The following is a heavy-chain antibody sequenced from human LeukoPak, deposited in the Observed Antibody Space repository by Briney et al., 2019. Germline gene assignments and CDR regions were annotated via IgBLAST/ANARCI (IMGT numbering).Heavy chain of an antibody. CDR1: GGTFSSYA. J-gene: IGHJ6*03. V-gene: IGHV1-69*06. CDR3: SQARSGYSYGHGDYYYYYMDV. Sequence: SVKVSCKASGGTFSSYAISWVRQAPGQGLEWMGGIIPIFGTANYAQKFQGRVTITADKSTSTAYMELSSLRSEDTAVYYCSQARSGYSYGHGDYYYYYMDVWGKGTTVTVSS. D-gene: IGHD5-18*01. CDR2: IIPIFGTA.